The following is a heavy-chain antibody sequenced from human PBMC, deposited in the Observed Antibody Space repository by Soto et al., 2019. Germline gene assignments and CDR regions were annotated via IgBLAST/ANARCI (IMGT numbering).Heavy chain of an antibody. CDR1: GYTFTSYY. J-gene: IGHJ4*02. CDR2: INPSGGST. CDR3: ARDGVDTAMVYYFDY. D-gene: IGHD5-18*01. Sequence: GASVKVSCKASGYTFTSYYMHWVRQAPGQGLEWMGIINPSGGSTSYAQKFQGRVTMTRDTSTSTVYMELSSLRSEDTAVYYCARDGVDTAMVYYFDYWGQVPLGTFSS. V-gene: IGHV1-46*01.